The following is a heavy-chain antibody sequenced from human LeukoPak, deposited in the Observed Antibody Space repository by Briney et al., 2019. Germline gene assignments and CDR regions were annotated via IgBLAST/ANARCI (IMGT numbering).Heavy chain of an antibody. CDR1: GFTFSSSS. Sequence: GGSLRLSCAASGFTFSSSSMSWVRQAPGKGLEWVSGITGSGDRTYYADSVKGRFTISRDNSKNTLYLRMHSLRVEDTAVYYCAKDGSWDGSNPQPYYFDYWGQGTLVTVSS. CDR2: ITGSGDRT. D-gene: IGHD5-24*01. V-gene: IGHV3-23*01. J-gene: IGHJ4*02. CDR3: AKDGSWDGSNPQPYYFDY.